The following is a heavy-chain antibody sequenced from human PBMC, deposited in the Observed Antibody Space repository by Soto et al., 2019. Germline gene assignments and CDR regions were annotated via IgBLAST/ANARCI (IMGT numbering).Heavy chain of an antibody. CDR3: ARAYIFSLFYGMDD. D-gene: IGHD3-9*01. CDR1: GGSISNGGYY. V-gene: IGHV4-31*03. Sequence: QVQLQESGPGLVKPSETLSVTCTVSGGSISNGGYYWNWIRQHPRRGLEWIGYIYYSGSTKYKPSLKSRVTISKDTAKKQFSLKLTSLTAADTSLYHVARAYIFSLFYGMDDWGQGTTVTVSS. J-gene: IGHJ6*02. CDR2: IYYSGST.